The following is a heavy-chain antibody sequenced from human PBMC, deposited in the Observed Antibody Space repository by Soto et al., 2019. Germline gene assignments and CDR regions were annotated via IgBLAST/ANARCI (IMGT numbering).Heavy chain of an antibody. J-gene: IGHJ4*02. Sequence: SETLSLTCTVSGGSVSSGSYYWSWIRQPPGKGLEWIGYIYYSGSTNYNPSLKSRVTISVDTSKNQFSLKLSSVAAADTAVYYCARTYYDFWSGSQRGPFDYWGQGTLVTVSS. CDR1: GGSVSSGSYY. CDR2: IYYSGST. CDR3: ARTYYDFWSGSQRGPFDY. V-gene: IGHV4-61*01. D-gene: IGHD3-3*01.